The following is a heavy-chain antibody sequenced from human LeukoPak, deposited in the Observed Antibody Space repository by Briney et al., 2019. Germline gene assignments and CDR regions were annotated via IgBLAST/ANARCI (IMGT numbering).Heavy chain of an antibody. CDR3: ARRRYSSGWGVEFDP. V-gene: IGHV5-51*01. CDR2: IYPGDSDT. Sequence: GESLKISCKGSGYSFTSYWIGWVRQMPGKGLEWMGIIYPGDSDTRYSPSFQGQVTISADKSISNAYLQWSSLKASDTAMYYCARRRYSSGWGVEFDPWGQGTLVTVSS. CDR1: GYSFTSYW. D-gene: IGHD6-25*01. J-gene: IGHJ5*02.